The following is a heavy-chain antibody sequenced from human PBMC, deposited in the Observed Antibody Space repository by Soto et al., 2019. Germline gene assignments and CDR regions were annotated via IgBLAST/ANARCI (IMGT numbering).Heavy chain of an antibody. CDR3: ARGRYCSGGSCHPLGPRYEGLDY. CDR2: IYSGGST. Sequence: GGSLRLSCAASGFTVSSNYMSWVRQAPGKGLEWVSVIYSGGSTYYADSVKGRFTISRDNSKNTLYLQMNSLRAEDTAVYYCARGRYCSGGSCHPLGPRYEGLDYWGQGTLVTVS. D-gene: IGHD2-15*01. J-gene: IGHJ4*02. V-gene: IGHV3-66*01. CDR1: GFTVSSNY.